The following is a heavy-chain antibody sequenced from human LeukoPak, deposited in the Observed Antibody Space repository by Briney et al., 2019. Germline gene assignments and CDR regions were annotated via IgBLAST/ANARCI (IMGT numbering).Heavy chain of an antibody. J-gene: IGHJ5*02. V-gene: IGHV1-69*05. Sequence: SVKVSCXASGGTFSSYAISWVRQAPGQGLEWMGRIIPIFGTANYAQKFQGRVTITTDESTSTAYMELSSLRSEDTAVYYCARAPSLYNWFDPWGQGTLVTVSS. CDR1: GGTFSSYA. CDR3: ARAPSLYNWFDP. CDR2: IIPIFGTA.